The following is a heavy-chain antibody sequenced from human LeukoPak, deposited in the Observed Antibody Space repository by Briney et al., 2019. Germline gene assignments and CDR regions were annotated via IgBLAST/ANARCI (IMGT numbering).Heavy chain of an antibody. CDR3: ARDIVVVPAAIITDY. V-gene: IGHV1-18*01. CDR2: ISAYNGNT. Sequence: GASVKVSCKASGYTFTSYGISWVRQAPGQGLEWMGWISAYNGNTNYAQKLQGRVTMTTDTSTSTAYMELRSLRSDDTAVYYCARDIVVVPAAIITDYWGQGTLVTVSS. CDR1: GYTFTSYG. J-gene: IGHJ4*02. D-gene: IGHD2-2*02.